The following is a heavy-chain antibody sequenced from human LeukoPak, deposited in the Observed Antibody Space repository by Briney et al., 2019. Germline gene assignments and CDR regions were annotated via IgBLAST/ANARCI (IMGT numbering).Heavy chain of an antibody. D-gene: IGHD1-26*01. J-gene: IGHJ4*02. V-gene: IGHV3-7*03. CDR3: VKDSPPRYSGSPPAY. CDR1: GFTFSTYW. Sequence: GGSLRLSCAASGFTFSTYWIHWVRQAPGKGLEWVANINKDGGEKYYVDSVKGRFTISRDNAKNSLYLQMNSLRADDTAVYYCVKDSPPRYSGSPPAYWGQGTLVTVSS. CDR2: INKDGGEK.